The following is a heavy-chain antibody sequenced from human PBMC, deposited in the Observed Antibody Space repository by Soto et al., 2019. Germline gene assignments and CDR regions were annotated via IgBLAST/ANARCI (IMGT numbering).Heavy chain of an antibody. D-gene: IGHD3-22*01. Sequence: EVQLLESGGGLVQPGGSLRLSCAASGFTFSIYAMNWVRQAPGKGLEWVSAISGSGGSTYYADSVKGRFTFSRDNSKNTLYQQRTSLRADETAVYYCANATWGIRGYYWFVCCGQGPLV. J-gene: IGHJ4*02. CDR3: ANATWGIRGYYWFVC. V-gene: IGHV3-23*01. CDR2: ISGSGGST. CDR1: GFTFSIYA.